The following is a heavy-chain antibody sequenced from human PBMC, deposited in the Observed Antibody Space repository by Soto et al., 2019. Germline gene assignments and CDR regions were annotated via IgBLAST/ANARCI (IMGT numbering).Heavy chain of an antibody. J-gene: IGHJ4*02. CDR2: INPSGGST. CDR1: GYTFTSYY. V-gene: IGHV1-46*01. CDR3: EIVSSSGYLDY. Sequence: ASVKVSCKASGYTFTSYYMHWVRQAPGQGLEWMGIINPSGGSTSYAQKFQGRVTMTRDTSTSTVYMELSSLRSEDTAVYYCEIVSSSGYLDYWGQGTLVTVSS. D-gene: IGHD6-6*01.